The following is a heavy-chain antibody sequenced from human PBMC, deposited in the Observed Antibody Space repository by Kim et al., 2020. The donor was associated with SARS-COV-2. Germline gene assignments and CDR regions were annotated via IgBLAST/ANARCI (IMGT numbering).Heavy chain of an antibody. CDR1: GFTFSSYA. D-gene: IGHD2-15*01. CDR3: AKDSYGGRSTGGGY. J-gene: IGHJ4*02. CDR2: ISGSGGST. Sequence: GGSLRLSCAASGFTFSSYAMSWVRQAPGKGLEWVSAISGSGGSTYYADSVKGRFTISRDNSKNTLYLQMNSLRAEDTAVYYCAKDSYGGRSTGGGYWGQGTLVTVSS. V-gene: IGHV3-23*01.